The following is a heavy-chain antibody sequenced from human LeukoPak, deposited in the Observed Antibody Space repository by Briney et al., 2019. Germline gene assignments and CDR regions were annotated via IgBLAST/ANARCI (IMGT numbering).Heavy chain of an antibody. CDR1: GGSISSSSYY. V-gene: IGHV4-39*07. J-gene: IGHJ4*02. CDR2: IYYSGST. Sequence: SETLSLTCTVSGGSISSSSYYWGWIRQPPGKGLEWIGSIYYSGSTYYNPSLKSRFTISVDTSKNQFSLKLSSVTAADTAVYYCARGLGYCSSTSCSGIGPALDYWGQGTLVTVSS. CDR3: ARGLGYCSSTSCSGIGPALDY. D-gene: IGHD2-2*01.